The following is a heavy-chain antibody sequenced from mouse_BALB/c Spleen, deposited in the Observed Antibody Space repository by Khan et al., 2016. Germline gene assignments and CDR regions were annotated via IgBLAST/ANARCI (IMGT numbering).Heavy chain of an antibody. CDR1: GYTFTNYG. Sequence: QIQLVQSGPELKRPGKTVKISCTASGYTFTNYGINWVKQAPGKGLKWMGWINTYSEESTYADDFKGRFAFSLETSANNAYLQINNLKNEDTATXFCARSRYYYGSSRYFDVWGAGTTVTVSS. V-gene: IGHV9-3-1*01. J-gene: IGHJ1*01. CDR3: ARSRYYYGSSRYFDV. D-gene: IGHD1-1*01. CDR2: INTYSEES.